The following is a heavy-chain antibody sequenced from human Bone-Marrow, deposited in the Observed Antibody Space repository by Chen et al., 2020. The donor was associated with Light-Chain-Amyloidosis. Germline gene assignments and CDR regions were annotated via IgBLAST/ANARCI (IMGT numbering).Heavy chain of an antibody. CDR2: IYNSGTT. CDR1: GGSMDYYY. CDR3: GRDNIGGVDF. D-gene: IGHD3-16*01. V-gene: IGHV4-59*01. J-gene: IGHJ4*02. Sequence: QVQLQESGPGLVKPSETLSLTCTVSGGSMDYYYWNWIRQPPGKGLEWIGYIYNSGTTNYNPSLRSRVTISVDMSKKQFSLKLSSVTAADTAVYYCGRDNIGGVDFWGQGTPVTVSS.